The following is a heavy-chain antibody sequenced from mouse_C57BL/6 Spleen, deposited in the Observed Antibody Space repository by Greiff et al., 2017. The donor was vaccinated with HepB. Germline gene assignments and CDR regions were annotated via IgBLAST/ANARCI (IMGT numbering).Heavy chain of an antibody. CDR2: IYPYNGVS. Sequence: EVKLQESGPELVKPGASVKISCKASGYSFTGYYMHWVKQSHGNILDWIGYIYPYNGVSSYNQKFKGKATLTVDKSSSTAYMELRSLTSEDSAVYYCARGYYGLARDYFDYWGQGTTLTVSS. CDR3: ARGYYGLARDYFDY. D-gene: IGHD1-2*01. V-gene: IGHV1-31*01. CDR1: GYSFTGYY. J-gene: IGHJ2*01.